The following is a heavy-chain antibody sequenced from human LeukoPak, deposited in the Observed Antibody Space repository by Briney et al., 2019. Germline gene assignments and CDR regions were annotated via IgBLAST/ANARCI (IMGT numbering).Heavy chain of an antibody. CDR2: IRYDGNNK. CDR1: GFTFSNYG. D-gene: IGHD6-13*01. V-gene: IGHV3-30*02. J-gene: IGHJ6*03. CDR3: ARASSSWYYYYYYYMDV. Sequence: GGSLRLSCAASGFTFSNYGMHWVRQAPGKGLEWVAFIRYDGNNKYYADSVKGRFTISRDNSKNTLYLQMNSLRAEDTAVYYCARASSSWYYYYYYYMDVWGKGTTVTVSS.